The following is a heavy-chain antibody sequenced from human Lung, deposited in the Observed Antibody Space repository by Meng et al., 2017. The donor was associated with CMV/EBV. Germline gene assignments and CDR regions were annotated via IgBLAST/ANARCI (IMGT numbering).Heavy chain of an antibody. CDR2: INTNTGDP. V-gene: IGHV7-4-1*01. J-gene: IGHJ4*02. D-gene: IGHD2/OR15-2a*01. CDR3: ARDFLFDPLFIFDY. Sequence: ASGYPFPHYAMSWVRQAPGQGLEYMGYINTNTGDPIYAQGFAGRFVFSFDMSVSTAYLQIYNLQADDSAVYYCARDFLFDPLFIFDYWGQGTLVTVSS. CDR1: GYPFPHYA.